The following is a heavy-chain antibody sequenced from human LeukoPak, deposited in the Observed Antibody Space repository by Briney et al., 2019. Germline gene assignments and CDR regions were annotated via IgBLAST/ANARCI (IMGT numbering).Heavy chain of an antibody. CDR1: GFTFSNYW. J-gene: IGHJ5*02. V-gene: IGHV3-74*01. CDR3: IRDFRSADL. Sequence: GGSLRLSCVAFGFTFSNYWMHWVRQPPGKGLVWVSRIYVDGRTTNYADSVKGRFTISRDNAKNTVYLEMNSLSVEDTATYYCIRDFRSADLWGQGTLVTVTS. CDR2: IYVDGRTT.